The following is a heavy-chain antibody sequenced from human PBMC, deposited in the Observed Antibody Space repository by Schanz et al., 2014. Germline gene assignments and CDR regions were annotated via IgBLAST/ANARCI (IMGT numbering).Heavy chain of an antibody. CDR2: INPDGSGK. Sequence: DVQLVESGGGLVQSGGSLRLSCAASGFNFGDYYMTWVRQAPGKGLESVAKINPDGSGKYYVVSVEGRFTISRDNAKKSLYLQMNSLTAEDTAVYYCAKYGTGKGVSFEYWGQGTLVTVSS. CDR1: GFNFGDYY. D-gene: IGHD1-26*01. CDR3: AKYGTGKGVSFEY. J-gene: IGHJ4*02. V-gene: IGHV3-7*01.